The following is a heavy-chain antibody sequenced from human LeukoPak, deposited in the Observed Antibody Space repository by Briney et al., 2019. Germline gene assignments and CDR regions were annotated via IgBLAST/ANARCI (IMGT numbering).Heavy chain of an antibody. J-gene: IGHJ4*02. CDR3: ARIPLRYYYDSSGYYGLDY. V-gene: IGHV5-51*01. D-gene: IGHD3-22*01. CDR2: IYPGDFDT. CDR1: RYSFTSYW. Sequence: GESLKISCKGSRYSFTSYWIGWVRQMPGKGLEWMGIIYPGDFDTRYSPSFQGQVTISADKSISTAYLQWSSLKASDTAMYYCARIPLRYYYDSSGYYGLDYWGQGTLVTVSS.